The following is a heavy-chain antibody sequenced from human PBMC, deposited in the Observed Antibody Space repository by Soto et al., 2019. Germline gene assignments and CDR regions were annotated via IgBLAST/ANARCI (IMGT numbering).Heavy chain of an antibody. Sequence: PGGSLRLSCAASGFTFSKYGIHWVRQAPGKGLEWVAIIWYDETNKYYVDSVKGRFAISRDNAKNTLYLQMNSLRVEDTAVYYCARVPTTVTTPGMDVWGQGTTVTVSS. CDR2: IWYDETNK. CDR1: GFTFSKYG. D-gene: IGHD4-4*01. CDR3: ARVPTTVTTPGMDV. J-gene: IGHJ6*02. V-gene: IGHV3-33*01.